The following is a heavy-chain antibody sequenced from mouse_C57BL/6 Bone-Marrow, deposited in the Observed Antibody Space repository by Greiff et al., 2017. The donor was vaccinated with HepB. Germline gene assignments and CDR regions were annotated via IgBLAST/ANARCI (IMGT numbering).Heavy chain of an antibody. CDR3: ARWDYGTGYYFDY. Sequence: VQLQQPGAELVRPGSSVKLSCKASGYTFTSYWMDWVKQRPGQGLEWIGNIYPSDSETHYNQKFKDKATLTVDKSSSTAYMQLSSLTSEDSAVYYCARWDYGTGYYFDYWGQGTTLTVSS. CDR1: GYTFTSYW. V-gene: IGHV1-61*01. D-gene: IGHD1-1*01. J-gene: IGHJ2*01. CDR2: IYPSDSET.